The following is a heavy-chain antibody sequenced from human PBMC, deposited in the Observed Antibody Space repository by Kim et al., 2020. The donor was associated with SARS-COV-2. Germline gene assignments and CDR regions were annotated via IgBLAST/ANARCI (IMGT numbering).Heavy chain of an antibody. D-gene: IGHD6-19*01. J-gene: IGHJ4*02. V-gene: IGHV1-3*01. CDR3: AARPGMAVAGLDF. Sequence: YSQKVQGRVTVTRDTSASTVYMELSSLRSDDAAIYYCAARPGMAVAGLDFWGQGTLVTVSS.